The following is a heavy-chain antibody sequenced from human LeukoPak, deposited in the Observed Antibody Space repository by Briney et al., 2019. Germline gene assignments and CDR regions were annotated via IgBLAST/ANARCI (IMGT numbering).Heavy chain of an antibody. J-gene: IGHJ4*02. D-gene: IGHD6-13*01. CDR3: ARDSSSWSYFDY. CDR1: GGSISSYY. V-gene: IGHV4-59*01. CDR2: NYYSGST. Sequence: TSETLSLTCTVSGGSISSYYWSWIRQPPGKGLEWIGYNYYSGSTNYNPSLKSRVTISVDTSKNQFSLKLSSVTAADTAVYYCARDSSSWSYFDYWGQGTLVTVSS.